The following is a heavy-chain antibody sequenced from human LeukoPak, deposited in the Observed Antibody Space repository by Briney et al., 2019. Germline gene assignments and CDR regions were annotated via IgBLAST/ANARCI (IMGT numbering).Heavy chain of an antibody. D-gene: IGHD7-27*01. V-gene: IGHV3-7*01. CDR2: IREDGTEK. CDR3: ARHVGISF. Sequence: GGSLRLSCTASGFTFSGAWMTWVRQAPGKGLEWVANIREDGTEKNYVDSVKGRFTISRDNAKNSLFLQMSNLRDDDTAIYYCARHVGISFWGQGTLVIVSS. J-gene: IGHJ4*02. CDR1: GFTFSGAW.